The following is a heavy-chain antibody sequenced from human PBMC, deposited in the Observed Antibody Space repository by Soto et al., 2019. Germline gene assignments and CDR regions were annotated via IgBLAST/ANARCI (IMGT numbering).Heavy chain of an antibody. Sequence: ASVKVSCKASGYTFTSYAMHWVRQAPGQRLEWMGWINAGNGNTKYSQKFQGRVTITRDTSASTAYMELSSLRSEDTAVYYCARDNGYYGSGSYYNNWGQGTLVTVSS. CDR2: INAGNGNT. J-gene: IGHJ4*02. CDR1: GYTFTSYA. V-gene: IGHV1-3*01. CDR3: ARDNGYYGSGSYYNN. D-gene: IGHD3-10*01.